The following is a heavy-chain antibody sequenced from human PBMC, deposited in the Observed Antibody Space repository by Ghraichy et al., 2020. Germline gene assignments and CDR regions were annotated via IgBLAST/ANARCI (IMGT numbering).Heavy chain of an antibody. V-gene: IGHV3-53*01. CDR2: IYSGGRA. CDR3: ARHVTGYYYYGMDV. CDR1: GFTVSINY. D-gene: IGHD1-20*01. Sequence: GGSLRLSCAASGFTVSINYMSWVRQAPGKGLEWVSVIYSGGRAYYADSVKGRFTISRDNSKNTLSLQMNSLRAEDTAVYYCARHVTGYYYYGMDVWGQGTTVTVSS. J-gene: IGHJ6*02.